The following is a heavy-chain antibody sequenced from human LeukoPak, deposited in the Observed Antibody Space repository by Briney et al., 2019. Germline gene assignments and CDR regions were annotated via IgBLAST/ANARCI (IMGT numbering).Heavy chain of an antibody. Sequence: SETLSLTCTVSGGSISSYYWSWIRQPPGKGLEWIGYIYYSGSTNCNPSLKSRVTISVDTSKNQFSLKLSSVTAADTAVYYCAAYDILTGPPNNWFDPWGQGTLVTVSS. CDR2: IYYSGST. D-gene: IGHD3-9*01. CDR1: GGSISSYY. V-gene: IGHV4-59*01. J-gene: IGHJ5*02. CDR3: AAYDILTGPPNNWFDP.